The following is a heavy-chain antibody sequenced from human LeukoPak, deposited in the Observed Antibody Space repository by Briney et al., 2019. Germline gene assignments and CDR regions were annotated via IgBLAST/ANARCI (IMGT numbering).Heavy chain of an antibody. D-gene: IGHD5-24*01. V-gene: IGHV3-23*01. J-gene: IGHJ4*02. Sequence: GGSLRLSCAASGFTFSSSAMSWVRQAPGKGLEWVSSISGSGSGGSTYYAVSVKGPFPISRDNSKNTLYLQMNSLIAEDTAVYYCAKSGYNRFDYWGQGTLVTVSS. CDR2: ISGSGSGGST. CDR1: GFTFSSSA. CDR3: AKSGYNRFDY.